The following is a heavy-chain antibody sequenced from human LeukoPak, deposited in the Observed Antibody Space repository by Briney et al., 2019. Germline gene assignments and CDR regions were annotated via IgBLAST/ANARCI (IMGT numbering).Heavy chain of an antibody. CDR3: AKEPRFYYDSSGFDY. D-gene: IGHD3-22*01. CDR2: IRYDGSNK. CDR1: GFTFSSYG. J-gene: IGHJ4*02. V-gene: IGHV3-30*02. Sequence: PGGSLRLSCAASGFTFSSYGMHWVRQAPGKGLEWVAFIRYDGSNKYYADSVKGRFTISRDNSKNTLYLQTNSLRAEDTAVYYCAKEPRFYYDSSGFDYWGQGTLVTVSS.